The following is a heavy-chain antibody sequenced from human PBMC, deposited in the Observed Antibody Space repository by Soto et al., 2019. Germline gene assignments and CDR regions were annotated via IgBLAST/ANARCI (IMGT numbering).Heavy chain of an antibody. D-gene: IGHD1-7*01. CDR1: GYTFTSYY. CDR3: ARDGIGGTVFRGYLDY. V-gene: IGHV1-46*01. J-gene: IGHJ4*01. Sequence: GASVKVSCKASGYTFTSYYMHWVRQAPGQGLEWMGIINPSGGSTSYAQKFQGRFTISRDNSKNTLYLQMNTLGAEDTAVYYCARDGIGGTVFRGYLDYWGRGTVVTVSS. CDR2: INPSGGST.